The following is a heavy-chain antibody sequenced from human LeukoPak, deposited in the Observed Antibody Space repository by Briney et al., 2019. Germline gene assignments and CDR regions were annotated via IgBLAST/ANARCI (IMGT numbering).Heavy chain of an antibody. CDR3: ARVEIWPLGTYGMDV. Sequence: TPSLTCALSVGSPSIGTSYSGSASHPARNCLEWIGYILFIGTTNYNPSLKSRVTISVDTSKNQFSLKLSSVTAADTAVYYCARVEIWPLGTYGMDVWGEGTTVSVSS. CDR1: VGSPSIGTSY. CDR2: ILFIGTT. V-gene: IGHV4-30-4*01. J-gene: IGHJ6*01. D-gene: IGHD2/OR15-2a*01.